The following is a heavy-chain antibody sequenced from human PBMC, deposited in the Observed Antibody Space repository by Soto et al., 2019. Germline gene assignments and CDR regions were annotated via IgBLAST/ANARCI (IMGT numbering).Heavy chain of an antibody. CDR2: ISYDGSNK. D-gene: IGHD3-3*01. CDR3: ARVPDFWSGYLRSQIEY. V-gene: IGHV3-30-3*01. Sequence: PGGSLRLSCAASGFTFSSYAMHWVRQAPGKGLEWVAVISYDGSNKYYADSVKGRFTISRDNSKNTLYLQMNSLRAEDTAVYYCARVPDFWSGYLRSQIEYWGQGTLVTVSS. J-gene: IGHJ4*02. CDR1: GFTFSSYA.